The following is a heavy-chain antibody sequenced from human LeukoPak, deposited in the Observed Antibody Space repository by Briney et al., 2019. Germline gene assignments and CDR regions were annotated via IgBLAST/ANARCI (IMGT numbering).Heavy chain of an antibody. J-gene: IGHJ4*02. CDR3: ARGFRFGTVDY. Sequence: SETLSLTCTVSGGSISSYYWSWIRQPQGKGLEWIGYIYYSGSTNYNPSLKGRVTISVDTSKNQFSLKLSSVTAADTAVYYCARGFRFGTVDYWGQGTLVTVSS. D-gene: IGHD1-1*01. V-gene: IGHV4-59*01. CDR2: IYYSGST. CDR1: GGSISSYY.